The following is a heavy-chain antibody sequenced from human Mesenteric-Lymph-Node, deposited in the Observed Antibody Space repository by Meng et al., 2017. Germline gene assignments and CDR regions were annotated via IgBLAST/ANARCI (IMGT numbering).Heavy chain of an antibody. J-gene: IGHJ3*02. D-gene: IGHD6-13*01. CDR1: GFIFSSYA. Sequence: GESLKISCAASGFIFSSYAMSWVRQVPGRGLEWVSVISGNGVTTKYADSVKGRFTIARDNSKNTVYLQMNSLRAEDTAVYYCAKFMIAAVGSRGAFDIWGQGTMVTVSS. CDR2: ISGNGVTT. V-gene: IGHV3-23*01. CDR3: AKFMIAAVGSRGAFDI.